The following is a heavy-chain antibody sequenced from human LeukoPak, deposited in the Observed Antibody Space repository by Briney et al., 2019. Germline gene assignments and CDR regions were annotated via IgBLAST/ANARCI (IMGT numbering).Heavy chain of an antibody. D-gene: IGHD1-7*01. V-gene: IGHV3-23*01. Sequence: PGGSLRLSCAASGFTFSSYAMSWVRQAPGKGLEWVSAISGSGGSTYYADSVKGRFTISRDNSKNTLYLQMNSLRAKDTAVYYCAKDWTGTTGNYFDYWGQGTLVTVSS. CDR2: ISGSGGST. CDR3: AKDWTGTTGNYFDY. J-gene: IGHJ4*02. CDR1: GFTFSSYA.